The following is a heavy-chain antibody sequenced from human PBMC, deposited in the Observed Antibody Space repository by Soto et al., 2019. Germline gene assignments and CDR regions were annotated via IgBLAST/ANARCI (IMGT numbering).Heavy chain of an antibody. Sequence: SETLSLTCAVSGGSISSGDYYWSCIRQHPGKGLEWIGYIYYSGNTYCNPSLKSRVTISVDTSKNQFSLKLTSVTAADTAVYYCGRRRGNGRHYFAYWGQGSLVTVSS. V-gene: IGHV4-31*11. J-gene: IGHJ4*02. CDR1: GGSISSGDYY. D-gene: IGHD2-8*01. CDR3: GRRRGNGRHYFAY. CDR2: IYYSGNT.